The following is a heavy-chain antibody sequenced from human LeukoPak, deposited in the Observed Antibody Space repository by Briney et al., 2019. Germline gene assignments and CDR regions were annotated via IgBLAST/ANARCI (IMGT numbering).Heavy chain of an antibody. CDR1: GFIFSSYG. CDR3: TKDAGPTFDWFAP. Sequence: PGGSLRFSCVASGFIFSSYGMAWVRQAPGRGLEWVSTMSAGGENTHYADSVRGRFTISRDNSKVTLYLQMNSLRAEDTAVYYCTKDAGPTFDWFAPWGQGTRVTVSS. CDR2: MSAGGENT. V-gene: IGHV3-23*01. J-gene: IGHJ5*02.